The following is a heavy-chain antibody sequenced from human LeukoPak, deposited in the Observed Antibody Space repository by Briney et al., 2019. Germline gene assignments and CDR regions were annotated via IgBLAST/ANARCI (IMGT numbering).Heavy chain of an antibody. J-gene: IGHJ6*03. D-gene: IGHD2-15*01. V-gene: IGHV3-9*01. CDR3: AKDMQGGSLGYYYMDV. CDR2: ISWNSGRL. CDR1: GFTFENNA. Sequence: PPGGPLRLSCAASGFTFENNAMHWVRQAPGKGLEWVSGISWNSGRLDYADSVKGRFTISRDNAKNSLYLQMNSLRAEDTALYYCAKDMQGGSLGYYYMDVWGKGTTVTISS.